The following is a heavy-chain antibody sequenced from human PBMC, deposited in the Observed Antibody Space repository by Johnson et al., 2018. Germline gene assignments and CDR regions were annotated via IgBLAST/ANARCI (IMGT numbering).Heavy chain of an antibody. D-gene: IGHD3-22*01. V-gene: IGHV4-59*01. J-gene: IGHJ6*02. Sequence: QVQLQESGPGLVKPSEAXSLTCTVSGGSISSYYWSWIRQPPGKGLEWIGYIYYSGSTNYNPSLTSRVPISVDTSKNQFSLKLSSVTAADTAVYYCARGENYYDSSGHELDGWGQGTTVTVSS. CDR3: ARGENYYDSSGHELDG. CDR1: GGSISSYY. CDR2: IYYSGST.